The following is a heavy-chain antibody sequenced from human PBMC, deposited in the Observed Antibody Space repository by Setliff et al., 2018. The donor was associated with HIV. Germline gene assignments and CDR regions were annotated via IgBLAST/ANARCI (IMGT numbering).Heavy chain of an antibody. CDR1: GDTFNSHA. CDR2: IIPIFGTP. Sequence: SVKVSCKASGDTFNSHAISWVRQAPGQGLEWVGGIIPIFGTPNYAQKFKGRLTITADESTSTVYMELSSLRSEDTAVYYCARDSRDIVVVIAPEPEPYYYYGMDVWGEGTTVTISS. V-gene: IGHV1-69*13. CDR3: ARDSRDIVVVIAPEPEPYYYYGMDV. D-gene: IGHD2-15*01. J-gene: IGHJ6*04.